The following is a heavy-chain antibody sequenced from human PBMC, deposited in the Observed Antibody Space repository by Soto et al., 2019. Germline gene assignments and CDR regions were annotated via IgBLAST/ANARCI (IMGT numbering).Heavy chain of an antibody. CDR2: INWNGGST. J-gene: IGHJ3*02. CDR1: GFTFDDYG. V-gene: IGHV3-20*01. Sequence: EVQLVESGGGVVRPGGSLRLSCAASGFTFDDYGMSWVRQAPGKGLEWVSGINWNGGSTGYADSVKGRFTISRDNAKNSLYLQMNGLRAEDTGLYHCARALRYCSSTSCYAFDIWGQGTMVTVSS. D-gene: IGHD2-2*01. CDR3: ARALRYCSSTSCYAFDI.